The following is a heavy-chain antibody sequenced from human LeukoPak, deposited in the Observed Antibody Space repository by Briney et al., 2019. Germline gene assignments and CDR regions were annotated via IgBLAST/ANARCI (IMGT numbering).Heavy chain of an antibody. J-gene: IGHJ3*02. CDR1: GGSISSGSYY. CDR3: ASPRYSGDYAFDI. V-gene: IGHV4-61*02. Sequence: TLSLTCTVSGGSISSGSYYWSWLRQPAGKGLEWIGRIHTSGSTNYSPSLKSRVTISVATSKNQFSLKLSSVTAADTAVYYCASPRYSGDYAFDIWGQGTMVTVSS. CDR2: IHTSGST. D-gene: IGHD4-17*01.